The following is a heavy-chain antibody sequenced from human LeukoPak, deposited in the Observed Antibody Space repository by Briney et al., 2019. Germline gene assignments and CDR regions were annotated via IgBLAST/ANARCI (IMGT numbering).Heavy chain of an antibody. D-gene: IGHD1-14*01. Sequence: SETLSLTCTVSGGSISSYYWSWIRQPPGKGLEWIGYIYNSGSTNYNPSLKSRVTISVDTSKNQFSLKLSSVTAADTAVYYCARDMSRNHDALDIWGQGTMVTVSS. CDR3: ARDMSRNHDALDI. CDR1: GGSISSYY. CDR2: IYNSGST. J-gene: IGHJ3*02. V-gene: IGHV4-59*01.